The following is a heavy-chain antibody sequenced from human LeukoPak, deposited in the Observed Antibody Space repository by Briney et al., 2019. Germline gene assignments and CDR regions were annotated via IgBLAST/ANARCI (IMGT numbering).Heavy chain of an antibody. D-gene: IGHD6-19*01. CDR3: ARGPSVADSPSFDY. CDR2: INHSGST. CDR1: GGSFSGYY. J-gene: IGHJ4*02. V-gene: IGHV4-34*01. Sequence: SETLSLTCAVYGGSFSGYYWSWIRQPLGKGLEWIGEINHSGSTNYNPSLKSRVTISVDTSKNQFSLKLSSVTAADTAVYYCARGPSVADSPSFDYWGQGTLVTVSS.